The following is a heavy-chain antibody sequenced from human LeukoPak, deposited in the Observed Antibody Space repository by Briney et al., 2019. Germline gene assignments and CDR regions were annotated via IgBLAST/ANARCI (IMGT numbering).Heavy chain of an antibody. CDR3: AKDSNPDIVVVPAAQRYITPDY. CDR1: GFNFNTFW. CDR2: IKEDGSEE. V-gene: IGHV3-7*03. J-gene: IGHJ4*02. D-gene: IGHD2-2*01. Sequence: GSLSLSCAASGFNFNTFWMTWVRQAPGKGLEWVANIKEDGSEEYYVDSVKGRFTISRDNAKNSLYLQMNSLRTEDTALYYCAKDSNPDIVVVPAAQRYITPDYWGQGTLVTVSS.